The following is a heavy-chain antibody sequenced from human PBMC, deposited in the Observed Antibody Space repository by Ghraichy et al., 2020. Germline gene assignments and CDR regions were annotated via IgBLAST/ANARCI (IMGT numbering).Heavy chain of an antibody. CDR3: ARDQRETHGDAFDI. V-gene: IGHV4-31*03. CDR2: IYYSGST. D-gene: IGHD5-24*01. Sequence: SETLSLTCTVSGGSISSGGYYWSWIRQHPGKGLEWIGYIYYSGSTYYNPSLKSRVTISVDTSKNQFSLKLSSVTAADTAVYYCARDQRETHGDAFDIWGQGTMVTVSS. CDR1: GGSISSGGYY. J-gene: IGHJ3*02.